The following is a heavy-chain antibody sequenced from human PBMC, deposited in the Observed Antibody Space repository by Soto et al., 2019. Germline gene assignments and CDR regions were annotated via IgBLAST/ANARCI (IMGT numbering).Heavy chain of an antibody. Sequence: ASVKVSCKASGYTFTGYYMHWVRQAPGQGLEWMGWINPNNGDTNYAQKLQGWVTMTRDTSISTAYMELSRLRSDDTAVYYCASGRVVHYYYYGMDVWGQGTTVTVSS. J-gene: IGHJ6*02. V-gene: IGHV1-2*04. CDR1: GYTFTGYY. CDR3: ASGRVVHYYYYGMDV. D-gene: IGHD2-21*01. CDR2: INPNNGDT.